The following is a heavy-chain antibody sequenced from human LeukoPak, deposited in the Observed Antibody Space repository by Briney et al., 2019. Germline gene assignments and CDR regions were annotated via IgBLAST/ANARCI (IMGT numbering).Heavy chain of an antibody. J-gene: IGHJ5*02. CDR3: AKDTWAAAVPGGWFDP. CDR1: GFTFSSYG. Sequence: PGGSLRLSCAASGFTFSSYGMHWVRQAPGKGLEWVAVISYDGSNQYHADSVKGRFTLSRDNAKNTLYLQMNSLRAEDTAVYYCAKDTWAAAVPGGWFDPWGQGTLVTVSS. CDR2: ISYDGSNQ. D-gene: IGHD6-13*01. V-gene: IGHV3-30*18.